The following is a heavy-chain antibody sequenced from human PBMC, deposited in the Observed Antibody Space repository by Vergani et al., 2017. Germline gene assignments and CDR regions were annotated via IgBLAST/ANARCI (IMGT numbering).Heavy chain of an antibody. V-gene: IGHV4-59*01. CDR1: GGSISSYY. CDR3: ARDHSGYDGNWFDP. D-gene: IGHD5-12*01. Sequence: QVQLQESGPGLVKPSETLSLTCTVSGGSISSYYWSWIRQPPGKGLEWIGYIYYSGSTNYNPSLKSRVTISVDTSKNQFSLKLSSVTAADTAVYYCARDHSGYDGNWFDPWGQGTLVTVSS. CDR2: IYYSGST. J-gene: IGHJ5*02.